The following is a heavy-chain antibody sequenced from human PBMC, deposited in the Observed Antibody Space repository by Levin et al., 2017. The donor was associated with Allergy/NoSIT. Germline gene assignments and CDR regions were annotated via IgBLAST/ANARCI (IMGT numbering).Heavy chain of an antibody. CDR1: GGSFSGYY. CDR3: ARGVRKIWFGELLYENIVLGAFDY. CDR2: INHSGST. J-gene: IGHJ4*02. V-gene: IGHV4-34*01. D-gene: IGHD3-10*01. Sequence: PSETLSLTCAVYGGSFSGYYWSWIRQPPGKGLEWIGEINHSGSTNYNPSLKSRVTISVDTSKNQFSLKLSSVTAADTAVYYCARGVRKIWFGELLYENIVLGAFDYWGQGTLVTVSS.